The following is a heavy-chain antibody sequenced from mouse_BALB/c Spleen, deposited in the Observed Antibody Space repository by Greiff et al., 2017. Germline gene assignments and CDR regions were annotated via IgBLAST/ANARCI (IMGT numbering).Heavy chain of an antibody. CDR1: GFSLTGYG. CDR3: ASDGSSDGFAY. CDR2: IWGDGST. Sequence: QVQLQQSGPGLVAPSQSLSITCTVSGFSLTGYGVNWVRQPPGKGLEWLGMIWGDGSTDYNSALKSRLSISKDNSKSQVFLKMNSLQTDDTAMYYGASDGSSDGFAYGGQGTLVTVSA. D-gene: IGHD1-1*01. V-gene: IGHV2-6-7*01. J-gene: IGHJ3*01.